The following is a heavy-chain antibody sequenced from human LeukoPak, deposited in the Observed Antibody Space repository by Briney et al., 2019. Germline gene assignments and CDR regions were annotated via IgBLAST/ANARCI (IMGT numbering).Heavy chain of an antibody. CDR3: ASYGDYGFY. Sequence: GGSLRLSCAASGFDFSYYGFLWARRAPGKGLEWVGRTRNKANSYTTEYAASVKGRFTISRDDSKNSLYLQMNSLKTEDTAVYYCASYGDYGFYWGQGTLVTVSS. J-gene: IGHJ4*02. CDR1: GFDFSYYG. CDR2: TRNKANSYTT. V-gene: IGHV3-72*01. D-gene: IGHD4-17*01.